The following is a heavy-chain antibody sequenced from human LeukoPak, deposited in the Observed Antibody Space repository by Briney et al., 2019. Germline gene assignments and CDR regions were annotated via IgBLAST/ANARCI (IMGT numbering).Heavy chain of an antibody. D-gene: IGHD5-18*01. CDR2: INHSGST. CDR1: GGSFSGYY. V-gene: IGHV4-34*01. Sequence: PSETPSLTCAVYGGSFSGYYWSWIRQPPGKGLEWIGEINHSGSTNYNPSLKSRVTISVDTSKNQFSLKLSSVTAADTAVYYCARGYSYGYYAFDIWGQGTMVTVSS. CDR3: ARGYSYGYYAFDI. J-gene: IGHJ3*02.